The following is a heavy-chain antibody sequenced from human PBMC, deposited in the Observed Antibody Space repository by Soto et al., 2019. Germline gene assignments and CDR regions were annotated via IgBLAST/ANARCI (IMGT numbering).Heavy chain of an antibody. CDR2: ISAYNGNT. CDR1: GYTFTSYG. J-gene: IGHJ4*02. Sequence: ASVKVSCKASGYTFTSYGISWVRQAPGQGLEWMGWISAYNGNTNYAQKLQGRVTTTTDTSTSTAYMELRSLRSDDTAVYYCAVSQDIVVVPAAIHTPDYWGQGTLVTVS. V-gene: IGHV1-18*01. D-gene: IGHD2-2*01. CDR3: AVSQDIVVVPAAIHTPDY.